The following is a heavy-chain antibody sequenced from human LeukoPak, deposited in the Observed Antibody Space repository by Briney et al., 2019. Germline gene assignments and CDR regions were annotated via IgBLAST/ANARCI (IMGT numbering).Heavy chain of an antibody. D-gene: IGHD3-16*01. J-gene: IGHJ6*03. CDR1: GFIFHDYA. CDR2: ITWNSYSI. V-gene: IGHV3-9*03. Sequence: GGSLSLSCAASGFIFHDYAMHWVRQAPAKGLEWVSGITWNSYSIDYADSVKGRFTISRDKAKTSLYIQMNSLRAEDMALYYCAKGGGGRLIYYYYMDVWGKGTTVTVSS. CDR3: AKGGGGRLIYYYYMDV.